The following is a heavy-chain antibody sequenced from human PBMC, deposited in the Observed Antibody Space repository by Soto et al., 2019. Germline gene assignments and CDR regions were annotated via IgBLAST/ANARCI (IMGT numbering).Heavy chain of an antibody. D-gene: IGHD5-12*01. Sequence: PSQTLSLTCAISGDRVSSNSAAWNWIRQSPSRGLEWLGRTYYRSKWYSEFAVSVKSRITIDPDTSKNQFSLHLRSVTPEDTAVYYCARGRHSFSSERVSTGSSLYWCRGSLDIGSA. CDR2: TYYRSKWYS. CDR1: GDRVSSNSAA. J-gene: IGHJ4*01. CDR3: ARGRHSFSSERVSTGSSLY. V-gene: IGHV6-1*01.